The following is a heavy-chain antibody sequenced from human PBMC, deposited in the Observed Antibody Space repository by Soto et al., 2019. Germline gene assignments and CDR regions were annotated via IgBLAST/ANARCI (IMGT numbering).Heavy chain of an antibody. CDR1: GYTFTSYA. D-gene: IGHD1-1*01. CDR3: ARGMYTIDY. CDR2: INAGNGNT. V-gene: IGHV1-3*01. J-gene: IGHJ4*02. Sequence: QVQLVQSGAEVKKPGASVKVSCKASGYTFTSYAMHWVRQAPGQRLEWMGWINAGNGNTKYSQKFKGRVTIPRDTSASTAYMELTSLTSEDTAVYFCARGMYTIDYWGQGTLVTGSS.